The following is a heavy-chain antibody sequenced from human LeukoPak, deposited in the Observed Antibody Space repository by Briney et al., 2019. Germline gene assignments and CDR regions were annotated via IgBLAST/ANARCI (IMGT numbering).Heavy chain of an antibody. J-gene: IGHJ4*02. D-gene: IGHD4-17*01. CDR2: ISSSGSTI. Sequence: PGGSLRLSCAASGFTFSSYEMNWVRQAPGKGLEWVSYISSSGSTIYYADSVKGRFTTSRDNAKNSLYLQMNSLRAEDTAVYYCARGPYYGDYRPDYWGQGTLVTVSS. CDR3: ARGPYYGDYRPDY. CDR1: GFTFSSYE. V-gene: IGHV3-48*03.